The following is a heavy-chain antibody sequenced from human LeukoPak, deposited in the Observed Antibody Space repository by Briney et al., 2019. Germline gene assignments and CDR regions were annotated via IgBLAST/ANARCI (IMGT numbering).Heavy chain of an antibody. CDR3: ARVKTMIIVVRLFDY. J-gene: IGHJ4*02. V-gene: IGHV1-2*02. CDR2: INPRSGGT. Sequence: ASVKVSCKASGYTFTGYYMHWVRQAPGQGLEWMGWINPRSGGTNYAQKFQGRVTVTRDTSISTAFMELSRLRSDDTAVYYCARVKTMIIVVRLFDYWGQGTLVTVSS. D-gene: IGHD3-22*01. CDR1: GYTFTGYY.